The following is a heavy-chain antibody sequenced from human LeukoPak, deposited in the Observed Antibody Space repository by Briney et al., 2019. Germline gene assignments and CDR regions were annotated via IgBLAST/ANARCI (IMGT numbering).Heavy chain of an antibody. CDR3: ARAGIVGATDWFDP. J-gene: IGHJ5*02. D-gene: IGHD1-26*01. CDR1: GYTFTGYY. V-gene: IGHV1-2*02. CDR2: INPNSGGA. Sequence: LRASVKVSCKASGYTFTGYYMHWVRQAPGQGLEWMGWINPNSGGANYAQKFQGRVTMTRDTSISTAYMELSSLRSEDTAVYYCARAGIVGATDWFDPWGQGTLVTVSS.